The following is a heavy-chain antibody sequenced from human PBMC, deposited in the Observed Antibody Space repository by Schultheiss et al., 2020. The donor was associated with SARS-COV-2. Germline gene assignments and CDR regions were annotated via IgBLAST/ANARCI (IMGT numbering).Heavy chain of an antibody. CDR2: INHSGST. CDR3: AREGTVSTWFDS. Sequence: SETLSLTCAVYGGSFSAYYWSWIRQPPGKGLEWIGEINHSGSTNYNPSLKSRVTISVDTSMNQFSLKLSSVTAADTAVYYCAREGTVSTWFDSWGQGTLVTVSS. J-gene: IGHJ5*01. CDR1: GGSFSAYY. V-gene: IGHV4-34*01. D-gene: IGHD1-1*01.